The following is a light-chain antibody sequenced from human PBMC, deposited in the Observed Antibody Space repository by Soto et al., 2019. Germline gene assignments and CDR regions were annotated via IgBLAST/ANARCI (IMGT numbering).Light chain of an antibody. Sequence: QSVLTQQPSVSGAPGQRVTISCTGSSSNIGAGYDVHWYQQLPGTAPKLLIYGNSNRPSGVSDRFSGSKSGTSASLAITGLQAEDEADYYCQSYDSMLSGSGVFGGGTKLTVL. CDR1: SSNIGAGYD. CDR2: GNS. J-gene: IGLJ2*01. V-gene: IGLV1-40*01. CDR3: QSYDSMLSGSGV.